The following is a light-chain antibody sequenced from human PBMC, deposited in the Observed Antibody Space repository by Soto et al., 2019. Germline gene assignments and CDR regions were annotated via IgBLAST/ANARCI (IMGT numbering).Light chain of an antibody. CDR1: SSDIGDYDY. CDR3: SSYARRNNLL. Sequence: QSALTQPPSASGSPGQSVTISCTGTSSDIGDYDYVSWYQQHPGKAPKLIIYEVTKRPSGVPDRFSGSKSGNSASLTVSGLQAEDEGDYFCSSYARRNNLLFGGGTKLNVL. J-gene: IGLJ2*01. CDR2: EVT. V-gene: IGLV2-8*01.